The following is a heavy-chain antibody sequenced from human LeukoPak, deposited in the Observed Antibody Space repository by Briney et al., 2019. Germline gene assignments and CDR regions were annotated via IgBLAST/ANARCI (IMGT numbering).Heavy chain of an antibody. CDR1: GFTFSSYS. D-gene: IGHD3-9*01. CDR3: AKDAYDILTGTDY. J-gene: IGHJ4*02. CDR2: VKPDGSEK. V-gene: IGHV3-7*03. Sequence: GGSLRLSCAASGFTFSSYSMNWVRQAPGKGLEWVASVKPDGSEKQYLDSVKGRFTISRDNAKNSLYLQMNSLRAEDTALYYCAKDAYDILTGTDYWGQGTLVTVSS.